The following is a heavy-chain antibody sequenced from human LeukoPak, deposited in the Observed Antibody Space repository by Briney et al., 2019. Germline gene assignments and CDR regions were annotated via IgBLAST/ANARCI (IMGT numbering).Heavy chain of an antibody. CDR3: ARDGSGYSDPVDY. V-gene: IGHV3-21*01. Sequence: GGSLRLSCAASGFTFSSYSMNWVRQAPGKGLEWVSSISSSSSYIYYADSVKGRFTISRDNAKNSLYLQMNSLRAEDTAVYYCARDGSGYSDPVDYWGQGTLVTVSS. J-gene: IGHJ4*02. CDR2: ISSSSSYI. CDR1: GFTFSSYS. D-gene: IGHD3-22*01.